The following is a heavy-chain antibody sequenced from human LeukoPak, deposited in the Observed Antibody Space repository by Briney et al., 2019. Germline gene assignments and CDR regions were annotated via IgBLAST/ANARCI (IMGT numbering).Heavy chain of an antibody. CDR3: AKRGHYSINWYHYFDY. V-gene: IGHV3-23*01. CDR1: GFTFINFV. CDR2: ISASGNDI. Sequence: GGSLRVSCAASGFTFINFVMSWVRQAPGKELWWVSAISASGNDIYYADSVKGRFTISRDNSGNTLYLQMNSLRPDDTAVYYCAKRGHYSINWYHYFDYWGQGTLVTVSS. J-gene: IGHJ4*02. D-gene: IGHD6-13*01.